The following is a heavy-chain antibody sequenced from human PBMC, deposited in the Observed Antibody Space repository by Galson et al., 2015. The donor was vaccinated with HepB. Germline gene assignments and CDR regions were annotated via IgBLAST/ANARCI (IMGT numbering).Heavy chain of an antibody. CDR3: ARDPFGESNRGY. V-gene: IGHV3-21*01. CDR1: GLTFSSYS. CDR2: ISSSSSYI. D-gene: IGHD3-10*01. J-gene: IGHJ4*02. Sequence: SLRLSCAASGLTFSSYSMNWFRQAPGKGLEWVSSISSSSSYIYYADSVKGRFTISRDNAKNSLYLQMNSLRAEDTAVYYCARDPFGESNRGYWGQGTLVTVSS.